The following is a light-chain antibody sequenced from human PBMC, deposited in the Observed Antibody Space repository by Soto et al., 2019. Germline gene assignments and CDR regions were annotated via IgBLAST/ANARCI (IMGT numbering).Light chain of an antibody. CDR2: EVS. V-gene: IGLV2-8*01. CDR1: SSDVGGYKY. Sequence: QSVLTQPPSASGSPGQSVTISCTGTSSDVGGYKYVSWYQQYPGKAPKLMIHEVSKRPSGVPDRFSGSKSGNTASLTVSGLQAEDEADYYCYSQASSNAWVFGGGTKLTVL. CDR3: YSQASSNAWV. J-gene: IGLJ3*02.